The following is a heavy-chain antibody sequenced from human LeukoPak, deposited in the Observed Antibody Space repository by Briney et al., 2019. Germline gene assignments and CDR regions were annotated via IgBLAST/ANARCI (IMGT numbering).Heavy chain of an antibody. CDR2: IGTAGNT. D-gene: IGHD1-1*01. CDR1: GFTFSDYD. CDR3: ARVAKERVGGVYYFDY. J-gene: IGHJ4*02. Sequence: GGSLRLSCAASGFTFSDYDMHWVRQATGKGLEWVSAIGTAGNTYYTGSVKGRFTSSRENAKNSLYLQMNSLRAGDTAVYYCARVAKERVGGVYYFDYWGQGTLVTVSS. V-gene: IGHV3-13*01.